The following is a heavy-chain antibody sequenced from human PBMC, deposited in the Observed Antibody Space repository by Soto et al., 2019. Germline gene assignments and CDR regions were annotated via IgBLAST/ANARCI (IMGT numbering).Heavy chain of an antibody. Sequence: GESLKISCRASRYDFYTFWIAWVRQMPGKGLERMGIIYPADSDTEYSPYVQGQVTMSVAKSINTPYLHLHSVQATDRGLSYGARVNRGPSDYWGQGSLVAVSS. CDR1: RYDFYTFW. CDR2: IYPADSDT. D-gene: IGHD3-10*01. J-gene: IGHJ4*02. V-gene: IGHV5-51*01. CDR3: ARVNRGPSDY.